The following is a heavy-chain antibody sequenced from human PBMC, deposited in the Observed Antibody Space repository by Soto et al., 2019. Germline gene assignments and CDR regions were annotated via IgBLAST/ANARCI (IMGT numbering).Heavy chain of an antibody. J-gene: IGHJ6*02. CDR1: GFTVSSDS. Sequence: EVQLVETGGDLIQPGGSLRLSCAASGFTVSSDSMTWVRQAPGKGLEWISIIYSDNNTDYADSVKGRFSISRDTSKNSLYRQMNSLRAEDTAEYYCARHYSAMGVWGQGTTVTVSS. CDR2: IYSDNNT. CDR3: ARHYSAMGV. V-gene: IGHV3-53*02.